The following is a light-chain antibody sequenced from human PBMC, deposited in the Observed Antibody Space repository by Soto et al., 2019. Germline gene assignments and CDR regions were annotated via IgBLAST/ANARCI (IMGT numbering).Light chain of an antibody. Sequence: DIQMTQSPSSLSASVGYRVTITCQASQDISNDLNCYQQKPGKAPKLLIYDASNLETGVPSRFSGSGSGTDFTFTISSLQPEDIATYYCQQYDNLPITFGQGTRLEI. CDR3: QQYDNLPIT. CDR1: QDISND. CDR2: DAS. V-gene: IGKV1-33*01. J-gene: IGKJ5*01.